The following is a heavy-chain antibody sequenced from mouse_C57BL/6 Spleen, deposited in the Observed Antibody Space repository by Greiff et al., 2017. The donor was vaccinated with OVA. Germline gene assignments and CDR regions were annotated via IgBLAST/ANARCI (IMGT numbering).Heavy chain of an antibody. CDR2: INPNNGGT. D-gene: IGHD1-1*01. V-gene: IGHV1-22*01. CDR3: ERIYYYGSSYVCDY. CDR1: GYTFTDYN. J-gene: IGHJ2*01. Sequence: VQLKQSGPELVKPGASVKMSCKASGYTFTDYNMHWVKQSHGKSLEWIGYINPNNGGTSYNQKFKGKATLTVNKSSSTAYMELRSLTSEDSAVYYCERIYYYGSSYVCDYWGQGTTLTVSS.